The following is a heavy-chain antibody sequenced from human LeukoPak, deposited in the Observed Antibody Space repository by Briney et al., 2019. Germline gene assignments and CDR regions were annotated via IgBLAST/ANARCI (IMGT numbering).Heavy chain of an antibody. CDR2: ISYDGSNK. V-gene: IGHV3-30*18. CDR1: GFTFSSYG. Sequence: GRSLRLSCAASGFTFSSYGMHWVRQAPGKGLEWVAVISYDGSNKYYADSVKGRFTISRDNSKNTLYLQMNGLRAEDTAVYYRAKAWSVVVAFSTFDYWGQGTLVTVSS. D-gene: IGHD2-15*01. CDR3: AKAWSVVVAFSTFDY. J-gene: IGHJ4*02.